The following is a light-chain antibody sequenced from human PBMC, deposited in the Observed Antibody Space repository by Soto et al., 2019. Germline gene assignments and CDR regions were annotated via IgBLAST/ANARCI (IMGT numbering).Light chain of an antibody. V-gene: IGKV1-12*02. CDR1: QSLTHW. Sequence: DIQLTQSPSSVSASVGDRVTITCRASQSLTHWLAWYQQKPGKAPKLLIYATSSLQSGVPSRFSGSRSGTDYTLTIASLQPEDFATYYCQQANAFTFGGGTKVVIK. J-gene: IGKJ4*01. CDR2: ATS. CDR3: QQANAFT.